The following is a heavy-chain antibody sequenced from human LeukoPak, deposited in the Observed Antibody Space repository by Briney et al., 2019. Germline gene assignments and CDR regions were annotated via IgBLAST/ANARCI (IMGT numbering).Heavy chain of an antibody. V-gene: IGHV4-34*01. CDR3: ARAPYSSSSK. CDR2: INHGGST. D-gene: IGHD6-13*01. Sequence: SDTLSLTCAVSGGSFSGHYWNWIRQPPGKGLEWIGEINHGGSTNYNPSLKSRVTISVDTSQNQFSLRLSSVTAADTAVYYCARAPYSSSSKWGQGTLVTVSS. CDR1: GGSFSGHY. J-gene: IGHJ4*02.